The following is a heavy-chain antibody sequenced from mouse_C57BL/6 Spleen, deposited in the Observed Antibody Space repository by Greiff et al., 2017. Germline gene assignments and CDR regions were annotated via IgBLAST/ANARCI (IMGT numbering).Heavy chain of an antibody. CDR1: GYTFTTYP. V-gene: IGHV1-47*01. Sequence: QVQLQQSGAELVKPGASVKMSCKASGYTFTTYPIEWMKQNHGKSLEWIGNFHPYNDDTKYNEKFKVKATLTVEKSSSTVYLELSRLTSDDSAVYYCARRSYYYGSSYAMDYWGQGTSVTVSS. CDR3: ARRSYYYGSSYAMDY. CDR2: FHPYNDDT. D-gene: IGHD1-1*01. J-gene: IGHJ4*01.